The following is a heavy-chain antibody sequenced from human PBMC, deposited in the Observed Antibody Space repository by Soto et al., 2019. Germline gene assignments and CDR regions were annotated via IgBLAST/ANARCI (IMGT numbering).Heavy chain of an antibody. J-gene: IGHJ6*02. V-gene: IGHV4-31*03. CDR2: IYYSGST. CDR3: AREVVRGVISYGMDV. Sequence: PSETLSLTCTVSGGSISSGGYYWSWIRQHPGKGLEWIGYIYYSGSTYYNPSLKSRVTISVDTSKNQFSLKLSSVTAADTAVYYCAREVVRGVISYGMDVWGQGTTVTVSS. D-gene: IGHD3-10*01. CDR1: GGSISSGGYY.